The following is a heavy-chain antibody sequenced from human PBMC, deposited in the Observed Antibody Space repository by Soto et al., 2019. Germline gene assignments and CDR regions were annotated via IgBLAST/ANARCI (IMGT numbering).Heavy chain of an antibody. V-gene: IGHV1-8*01. J-gene: IGHJ6*03. CDR2: MNPNSGNT. D-gene: IGHD4-4*01. Sequence: ASVKVSCKASGYTFTSYDINWVRQATGQGLEWMGWMNPNSGNTGYAQKFQGRVTMTRNTSISTAYMELSSLRSEDTAVYYCARGGSNLTPYYYYYYMDVWGKGTTVTVSS. CDR1: GYTFTSYD. CDR3: ARGGSNLTPYYYYYYMDV.